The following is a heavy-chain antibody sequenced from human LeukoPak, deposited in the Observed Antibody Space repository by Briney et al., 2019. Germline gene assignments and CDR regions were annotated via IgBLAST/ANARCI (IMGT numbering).Heavy chain of an antibody. CDR3: ARDDSYYYASGSPDY. CDR2: ISSSSSYI. V-gene: IGHV3-21*01. CDR1: GFTFSSYS. J-gene: IGHJ4*02. Sequence: PGGSLRLSCAASGFTFSSYSMNWVRQAPGKGLEWVSSISSSSSYIYYADSVKGRFTISRDNAKNSLYLQMNSLRAEDTAVYYCARDDSYYYASGSPDYWGQGTLVTVSS. D-gene: IGHD3-10*01.